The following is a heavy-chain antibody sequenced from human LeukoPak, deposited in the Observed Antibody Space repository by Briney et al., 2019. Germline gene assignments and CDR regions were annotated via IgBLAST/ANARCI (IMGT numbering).Heavy chain of an antibody. D-gene: IGHD6-13*01. CDR3: ARDPNSYSSSWYSNFGWFDP. CDR2: INHSGST. CDR1: GDSISNHY. V-gene: IGHV4-34*01. Sequence: SETLSLTCTVSGDSISNHYWSWIRQPPGKGLEWIGEINHSGSTNYNPSLKSRVTISVDTSKNQFSLKLSSVTAADTAVYYCARDPNSYSSSWYSNFGWFDPWGQGTLVTVSS. J-gene: IGHJ5*02.